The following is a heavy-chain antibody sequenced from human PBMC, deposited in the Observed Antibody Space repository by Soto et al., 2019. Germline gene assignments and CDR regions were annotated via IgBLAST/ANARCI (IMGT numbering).Heavy chain of an antibody. Sequence: DVHLLESGGGLVQPGGSLRLSCAASGFMFSANAMHWVRQAPGQGLEWVSSMSGTSADTYYADSVKGRFTVSRDSSKDTLYLQLNSLRAEDTALYFCAREDGGGPFDYWGQGTLVIVSS. CDR3: AREDGGGPFDY. V-gene: IGHV3-23*01. J-gene: IGHJ4*02. CDR1: GFMFSANA. CDR2: MSGTSADT. D-gene: IGHD2-15*01.